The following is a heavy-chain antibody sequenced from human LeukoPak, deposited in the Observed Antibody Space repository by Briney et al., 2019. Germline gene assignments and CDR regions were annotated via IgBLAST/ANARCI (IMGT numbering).Heavy chain of an antibody. Sequence: GGSLRLSCAASGFTFSSYSMNWVRQAPGKGLEWVSSISSSSSYIYYADSVEGRFTISRDNAKNSVYLQMNSLRAEDTAMYYCAKVRSSGWYVESIDYWGQGTLVTVSS. CDR1: GFTFSSYS. V-gene: IGHV3-21*01. D-gene: IGHD6-19*01. CDR2: ISSSSSYI. CDR3: AKVRSSGWYVESIDY. J-gene: IGHJ4*02.